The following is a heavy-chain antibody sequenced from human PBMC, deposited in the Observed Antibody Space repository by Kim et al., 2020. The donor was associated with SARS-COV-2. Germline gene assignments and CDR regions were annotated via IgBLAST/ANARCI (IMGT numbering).Heavy chain of an antibody. D-gene: IGHD3-3*01. CDR1: GFTFSGSA. V-gene: IGHV3-73*01. CDR3: TRLIGGSGYPYYYGMDV. CDR2: IRSKANSYAT. J-gene: IGHJ6*02. Sequence: GGSLRLSCAASGFTFSGSAMHWVRQASGKGLEWVGRIRSKANSYATAYAASVKGRFTISRDDSKNTAYLQMNSLKTEDTAVYYCTRLIGGSGYPYYYGMDVWGQGTTVTVSS.